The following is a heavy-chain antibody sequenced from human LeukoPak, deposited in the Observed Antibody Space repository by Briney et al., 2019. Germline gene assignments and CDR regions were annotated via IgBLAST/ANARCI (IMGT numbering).Heavy chain of an antibody. CDR1: GFTFSSYA. D-gene: IGHD2-15*01. V-gene: IGHV3-23*01. CDR2: ISGSGGST. CDR3: AKHGGYSGRGSCYFGAFDI. Sequence: GGSLRLSCAASGFTFSSYAMSWVRQAPGKGLEWVSAISGSGGSTYYADSVKGRFTISRDNSKNTLYLQMNILTADDTVLYYWAKHGGYSGRGSCYFGAFDIWGQGTMGTVSS. J-gene: IGHJ3*02.